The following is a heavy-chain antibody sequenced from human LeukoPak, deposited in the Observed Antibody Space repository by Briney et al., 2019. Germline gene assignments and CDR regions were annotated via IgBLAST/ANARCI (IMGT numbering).Heavy chain of an antibody. Sequence: PGGSLRLSCAASGFNLSSYWVHWVRQAPGKGLVWVARINRDGSTTTYADSVKGRFSISRDNAKNTLYLQMNSLRAEDTAVYYCARDHTGPQDYWGQGTPVTVSS. CDR2: INRDGSTT. CDR3: ARDHTGPQDY. D-gene: IGHD4-17*01. V-gene: IGHV3-74*01. CDR1: GFNLSSYW. J-gene: IGHJ4*02.